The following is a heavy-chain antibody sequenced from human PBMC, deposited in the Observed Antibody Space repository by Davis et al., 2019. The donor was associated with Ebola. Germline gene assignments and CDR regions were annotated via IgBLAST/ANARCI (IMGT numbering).Heavy chain of an antibody. D-gene: IGHD3-3*01. V-gene: IGHV3-30*03. CDR1: GFTFSSYG. CDR3: ARSWGVDYDFWSGYYRGLDYYYYGMDV. CDR2: ISYDGSNK. Sequence: GESLKISCAASGFTFSSYGMHWVRQAPGKGLEWVAVISYDGSNKYYADSVKGRFTISRDNSKNTLYLQMGSLRAEDMAVYYCARSWGVDYDFWSGYYRGLDYYYYGMDVWGQGTTVTVSS. J-gene: IGHJ6*02.